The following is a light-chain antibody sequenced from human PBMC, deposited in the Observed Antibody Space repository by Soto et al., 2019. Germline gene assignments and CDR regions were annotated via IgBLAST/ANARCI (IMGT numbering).Light chain of an antibody. J-gene: IGLJ2*01. CDR2: DVN. Sequence: QSVLTQPASVSGSPGQSITISCTGTSSDIGAYNFVSWYQQHPGKAPKLMLYDVNIRPSGVSNRFSGSKSGNTASLTISGLQVEDEADYYCTSWKTSTTMIFGEGTKFTVL. V-gene: IGLV2-14*03. CDR1: SSDIGAYNF. CDR3: TSWKTSTTMI.